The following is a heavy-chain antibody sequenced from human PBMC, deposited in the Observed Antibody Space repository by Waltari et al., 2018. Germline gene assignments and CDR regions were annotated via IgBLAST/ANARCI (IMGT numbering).Heavy chain of an antibody. Sequence: EVQLVESGGGLVQPGGYMRLSCAASGVTFSSYSMNWVRQATGKGLEWVSYISSSSSTIYYADAVKGRFTISRDNAKNSLYLQMNSLRAEDTAVYYCARDGKNMDVWGQGTTVTVSS. J-gene: IGHJ6*02. V-gene: IGHV3-48*01. D-gene: IGHD1-26*01. CDR3: ARDGKNMDV. CDR1: GVTFSSYS. CDR2: ISSSSSTI.